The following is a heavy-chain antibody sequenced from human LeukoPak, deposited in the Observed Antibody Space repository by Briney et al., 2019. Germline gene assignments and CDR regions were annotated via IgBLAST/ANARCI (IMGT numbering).Heavy chain of an antibody. CDR1: GYTFTGYY. CDR2: INPSGGST. D-gene: IGHD3-22*01. V-gene: IGHV1-46*03. Sequence: GASVKVSCKASGYTFTGYYMHWVRQAPGQGLEWMGIINPSGGSTSYAQKFQGRVTMTRDTSTSTVYMELSSLRSEDTAVYYCARVVGYYDSSGLYYFDYWGQGTLVTVSS. CDR3: ARVVGYYDSSGLYYFDY. J-gene: IGHJ4*02.